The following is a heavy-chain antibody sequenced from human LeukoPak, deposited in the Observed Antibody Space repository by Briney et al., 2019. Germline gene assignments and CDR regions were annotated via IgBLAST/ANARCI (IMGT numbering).Heavy chain of an antibody. CDR1: GGSISSSSYY. Sequence: SETLSLTCTVSGGSISSSSYYWGWIRQPPGKGLEWSGSIYYSGTTHYNPCLKTRDTISVDMSKNQFSLKLSSVTAADTAVYYCARPQGYQLLDFEYWGQGTLVTVSS. D-gene: IGHD2-2*01. J-gene: IGHJ4*02. V-gene: IGHV4-39*01. CDR2: IYYSGTT. CDR3: ARPQGYQLLDFEY.